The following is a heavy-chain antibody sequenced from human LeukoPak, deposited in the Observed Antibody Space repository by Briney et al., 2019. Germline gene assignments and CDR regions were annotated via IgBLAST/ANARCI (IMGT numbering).Heavy chain of an antibody. V-gene: IGHV3-15*01. CDR2: IKSKTDGGTT. Sequence: PGGSLRLSCAASGFTFSNAWMSWVRQAPGKGLEWVGRIKSKTDGGTTDYAAPVKGRFTISRDDSKNTLYLQMNSLKTEDTAVYYCTTNAHYDILTGYYNHDAFDIWGQGTMVTVSS. D-gene: IGHD3-9*01. J-gene: IGHJ3*02. CDR1: GFTFSNAW. CDR3: TTNAHYDILTGYYNHDAFDI.